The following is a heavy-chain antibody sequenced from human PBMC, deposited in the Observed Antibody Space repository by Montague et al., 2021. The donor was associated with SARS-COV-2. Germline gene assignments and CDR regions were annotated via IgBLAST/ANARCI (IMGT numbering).Heavy chain of an antibody. CDR1: GGSIRSYY. CDR2: IYYTGET. D-gene: IGHD3-3*01. CDR3: ARFWSGYVDK. J-gene: IGHJ4*02. V-gene: IGHV4-59*01. Sequence: SETLSLTCSFSGGSIRSYYWSWIRLPPGNPLEWLGYIYYTGETTHNPSLKSRVTISVDTSRSQFSLRLTSVTAADTAVYFCARFWSGYVDKWSQGTLVTVSS.